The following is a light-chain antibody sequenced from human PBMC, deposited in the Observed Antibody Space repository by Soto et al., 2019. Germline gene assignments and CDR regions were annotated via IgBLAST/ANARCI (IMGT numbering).Light chain of an antibody. Sequence: EIVLTQSPATLSLSPGERAALSCRACQSVSSYFAWYQQKPGQAPRLLIYDASKRATGIPARFSRSGSGTDFTLTLSSLEPDDFAVYFCQQRSNWPSTFGGGTKVEI. V-gene: IGKV3-11*01. CDR3: QQRSNWPST. CDR2: DAS. CDR1: QSVSSY. J-gene: IGKJ4*01.